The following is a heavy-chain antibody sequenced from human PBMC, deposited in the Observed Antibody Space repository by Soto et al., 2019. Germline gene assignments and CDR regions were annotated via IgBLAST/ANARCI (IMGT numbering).Heavy chain of an antibody. Sequence: QVQLVESGGGVVQPGKPLRLSCAAFRFTFSDYAMHWVRQAPGKGLEWVAVISYDGSNKYYADSVKGRFTISRDNSKNTLYLQVNSLRPEDTSVYYCARDNGIAAAAIWPDYWGQGTLVIVSS. CDR3: ARDNGIAAAAIWPDY. CDR1: RFTFSDYA. V-gene: IGHV3-30-3*01. J-gene: IGHJ4*02. D-gene: IGHD6-13*01. CDR2: ISYDGSNK.